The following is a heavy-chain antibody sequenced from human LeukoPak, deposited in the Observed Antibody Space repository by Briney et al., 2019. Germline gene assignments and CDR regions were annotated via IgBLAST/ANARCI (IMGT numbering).Heavy chain of an antibody. CDR3: ARLVPERFFQLNPEGYYDY. D-gene: IGHD3-3*01. CDR2: INRNGNT. V-gene: IGHV4-34*01. Sequence: PSETLPLTCAISGEPFSGYYWGWIRQPPGKGLELIGEINRNGNTDYNPSLKSRVSMSIDTSKNQFSLKLISVTAADTAVYYCARLVPERFFQLNPEGYYDYWGQGILVTVSS. J-gene: IGHJ4*02. CDR1: GEPFSGYY.